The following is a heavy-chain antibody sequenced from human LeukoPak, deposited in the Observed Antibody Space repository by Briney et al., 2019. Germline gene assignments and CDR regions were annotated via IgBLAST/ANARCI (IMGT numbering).Heavy chain of an antibody. CDR1: GFTFSSYG. J-gene: IGHJ4*02. D-gene: IGHD6-6*01. CDR2: ISYDGSNK. Sequence: PGRSLRLSCAASGFTFSSYGMRWVRQAPGKGLEWVAVISYDGSNKYYADSVKGRFTISRDNSKNTLYLQMNSLRAEDTAVYYCAKGGSSSSYYFDYWGQGTLVTVS. CDR3: AKGGSSSSYYFDY. V-gene: IGHV3-30*18.